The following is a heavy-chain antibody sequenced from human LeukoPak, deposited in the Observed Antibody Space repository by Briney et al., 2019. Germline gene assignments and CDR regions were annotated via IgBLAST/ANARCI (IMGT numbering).Heavy chain of an antibody. V-gene: IGHV3-23*01. CDR3: AKEGAFHYDFWSGYYSLDY. J-gene: IGHJ4*02. CDR2: ISGGGGST. D-gene: IGHD3-3*01. Sequence: GGSLRLSCAASGFTFSSYAMSWVRQAPGKGLEWVSAISGGGGSTYYADSVKGRFTISRDNSKNTLYLQMNSLRAEDTAVYYCAKEGAFHYDFWSGYYSLDYWGQGTLVTVPS. CDR1: GFTFSSYA.